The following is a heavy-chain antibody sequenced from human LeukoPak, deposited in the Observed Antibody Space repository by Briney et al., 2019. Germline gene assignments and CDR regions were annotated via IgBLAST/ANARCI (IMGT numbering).Heavy chain of an antibody. J-gene: IGHJ4*02. Sequence: GGSLRPSCAASGFTFSSYSMNWVRQAPGKGLEWVSSISSSSSYIYYADSVKGRFTISRDNARKSLYLQMNSLRAEDTAVYYCARDQSAYCGGDCYSGEFDYWGQGTLVTVSS. V-gene: IGHV3-21*04. D-gene: IGHD2-21*02. CDR1: GFTFSSYS. CDR2: ISSSSSYI. CDR3: ARDQSAYCGGDCYSGEFDY.